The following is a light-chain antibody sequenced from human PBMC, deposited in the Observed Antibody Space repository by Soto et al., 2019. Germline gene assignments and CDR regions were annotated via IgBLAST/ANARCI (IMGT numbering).Light chain of an antibody. V-gene: IGKV3-20*01. CDR1: QSVSSTY. J-gene: IGKJ1*01. CDR3: QQCGGSPT. Sequence: EIVLTQSPGTLSLSPGERCTLSCRASQSVSSTYLIWYQQKPGQAPRLLIYGASSRTTGIPDRFSGSGSGTDFTLTISRLEPEDFAMYYCQQCGGSPTFGQGTKVDVK. CDR2: GAS.